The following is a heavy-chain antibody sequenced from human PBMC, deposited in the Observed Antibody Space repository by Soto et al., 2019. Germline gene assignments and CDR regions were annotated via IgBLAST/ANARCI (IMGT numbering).Heavy chain of an antibody. V-gene: IGHV3-30*18. CDR1: GFTFSSYG. CDR3: AKEYSGSYPNWFDP. Sequence: QVQLVESGGGVVQPGGSLRLSCAASGFTFSSYGMHWVRQAPGKGLEWVAVISYDGSNKYYADSVKGRFTISRDNFKNTLYLQMNSLRAEDTAVYYCAKEYSGSYPNWFDPWGQGTLVTVSS. D-gene: IGHD1-26*01. CDR2: ISYDGSNK. J-gene: IGHJ5*02.